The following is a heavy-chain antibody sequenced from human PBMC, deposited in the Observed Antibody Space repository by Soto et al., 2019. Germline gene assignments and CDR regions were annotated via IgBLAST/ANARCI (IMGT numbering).Heavy chain of an antibody. Sequence: SAKVSCKACGGTFSSYAISWVRQAPGQGLEWMGGIIPIFGTANYAQKFQGRVTITADESTSTAYMELSSLRSEDTAVYYCARDLRRLPTSSYWYFDLWGRGTLVTVSS. V-gene: IGHV1-69*13. CDR3: ARDLRRLPTSSYWYFDL. D-gene: IGHD2-2*01. J-gene: IGHJ2*01. CDR1: GGTFSSYA. CDR2: IIPIFGTA.